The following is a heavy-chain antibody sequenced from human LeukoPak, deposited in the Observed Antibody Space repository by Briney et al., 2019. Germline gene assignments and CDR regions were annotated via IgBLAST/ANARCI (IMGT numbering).Heavy chain of an antibody. Sequence: SETLSLTCTVSGGSISSGSYYWSWIRQHPGEGLEWIGYIYYSGSATYNPSLKSRVTISVDTSKNQFSLKLSSVTAADTAVYYCARDGSNWSNDYYHGVDVWGQGTTVTVSS. J-gene: IGHJ6*02. V-gene: IGHV4-61*01. D-gene: IGHD4-11*01. CDR3: ARDGSNWSNDYYHGVDV. CDR1: GGSISSGSYY. CDR2: IYYSGSA.